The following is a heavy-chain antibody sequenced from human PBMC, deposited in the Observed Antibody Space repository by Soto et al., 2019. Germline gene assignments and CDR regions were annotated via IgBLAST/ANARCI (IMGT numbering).Heavy chain of an antibody. CDR2: IITIFGTA. CDR3: ARDRPRITDYGTDV. J-gene: IGHJ6*02. CDR1: GGSFGGYA. V-gene: IGHV1-69*13. Sequence: GSSMKVSFKGSGGSFGGYAISWVRQAPGKGIEWIGGIITIFGTANYAKKFQCRVTTTADEYTSTPYMELRSLRSEDTAVHYCARDRPRITDYGTDVCGQGTPVTVSS. D-gene: IGHD1-20*01.